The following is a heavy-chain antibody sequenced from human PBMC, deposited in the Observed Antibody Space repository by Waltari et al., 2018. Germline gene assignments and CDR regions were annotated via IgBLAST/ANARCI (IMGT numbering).Heavy chain of an antibody. Sequence: QVQLQESGPGLVKPSETLSLTCTVSGDSIRGFYWSWIRQSPGKGLEWIGFIYSGGTTDYTPSLKSRATISVDTSKNQFALEISSVTAADTAVYYCARGGYGRFYFDYWGQGTLVTVSS. V-gene: IGHV4-59*01. CDR2: IYSGGTT. D-gene: IGHD5-18*01. J-gene: IGHJ4*02. CDR1: GDSIRGFY. CDR3: ARGGYGRFYFDY.